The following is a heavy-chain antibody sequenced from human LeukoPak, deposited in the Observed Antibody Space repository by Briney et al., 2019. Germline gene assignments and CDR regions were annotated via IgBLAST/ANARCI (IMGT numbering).Heavy chain of an antibody. J-gene: IGHJ4*02. CDR3: ARDRYYFAY. V-gene: IGHV4-38-2*02. Sequence: PSETLSLTCTVSGYSISSGYYWGWIRQPPGKGLEWIGSIYHSGSTYYNPSLKSRVTISVDTSKNQFSLKLSSVTAADTAVYYCARDRYYFAYWGQGTLVTVSS. CDR2: IYHSGST. CDR1: GYSISSGYY.